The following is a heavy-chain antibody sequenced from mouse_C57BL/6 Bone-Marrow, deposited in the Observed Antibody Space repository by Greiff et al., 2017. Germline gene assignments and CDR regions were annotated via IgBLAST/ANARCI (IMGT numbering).Heavy chain of an antibody. J-gene: IGHJ2*01. Sequence: EVQLQESGGDLVKPGGSLKLSCAASGFTFSSYGMSWVRQTPDKRLAWVATLSSGGSYTSYPDSVKGRFTISRDNAKNTLYLQMSSLKSEDTAMDYCARRAGTRYFDYWGQGTTLTVSS. CDR3: ARRAGTRYFDY. CDR1: GFTFSSYG. CDR2: LSSGGSYT. D-gene: IGHD4-1*01. V-gene: IGHV5-6*01.